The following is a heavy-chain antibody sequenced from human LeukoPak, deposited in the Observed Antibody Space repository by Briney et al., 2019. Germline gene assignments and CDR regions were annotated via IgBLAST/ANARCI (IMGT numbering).Heavy chain of an antibody. D-gene: IGHD1-26*01. CDR3: ARALVGASEIDY. J-gene: IGHJ4*02. V-gene: IGHV4-34*01. Sequence: PSETLSLTCAVYGGSFSGYYWNWIRQPPGKGLEWIGEVYHSGSTNYNPSLKSRVTISVDTSKNQFSLKLSSVTAADTAVYYCARALVGASEIDYWGQGTLVTVSS. CDR1: GGSFSGYY. CDR2: VYHSGST.